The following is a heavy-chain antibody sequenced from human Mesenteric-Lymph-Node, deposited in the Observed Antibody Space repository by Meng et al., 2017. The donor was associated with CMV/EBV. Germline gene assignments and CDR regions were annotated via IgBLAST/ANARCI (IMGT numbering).Heavy chain of an antibody. Sequence: TFASYSISWVRQTRDHGLKWMEGIIPIFGTANTAQKFQGRVTITADKSTSKAYMELSSLRSEDTAVYYCARDRDDILTGYYLGFDYWGQGTLVTVSS. CDR3: ARDRDDILTGYYLGFDY. CDR1: TFASYS. CDR2: IIPIFGTA. J-gene: IGHJ4*02. D-gene: IGHD3-9*01. V-gene: IGHV1-69*06.